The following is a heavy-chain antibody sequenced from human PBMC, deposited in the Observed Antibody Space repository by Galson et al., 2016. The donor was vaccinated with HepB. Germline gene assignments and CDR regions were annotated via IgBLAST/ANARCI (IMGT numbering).Heavy chain of an antibody. V-gene: IGHV3-23*01. CDR2: ISYSGGDT. Sequence: SLRLSCAASGFTFSTSAMSWVRQAPGKGLEWVSAISYSGGDTYHAESVKGRFTISRDNSKNTLYLQMNSLRADDTAVYYCARVSGTYFPYYYYGMDVWGQGTTVIVSS. D-gene: IGHD1-26*01. CDR3: ARVSGTYFPYYYYGMDV. CDR1: GFTFSTSA. J-gene: IGHJ6*02.